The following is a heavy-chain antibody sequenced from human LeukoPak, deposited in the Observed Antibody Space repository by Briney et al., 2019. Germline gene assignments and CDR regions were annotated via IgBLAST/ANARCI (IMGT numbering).Heavy chain of an antibody. V-gene: IGHV4-59*01. CDR1: GGSISSYY. Sequence: SETLSLTCTVSGGSISSYYWSWIRQPPGKGLEWIGYIYYSGSTNYNPSLKSRVTISVDTSKNQFSLKLSSVTAADTAVYYCASTAMVDFDYWGQGTLVTVSS. CDR3: ASTAMVDFDY. D-gene: IGHD5-18*01. CDR2: IYYSGST. J-gene: IGHJ4*02.